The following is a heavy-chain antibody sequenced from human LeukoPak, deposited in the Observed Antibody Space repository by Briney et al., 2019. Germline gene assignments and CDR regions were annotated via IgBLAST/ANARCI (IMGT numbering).Heavy chain of an antibody. D-gene: IGHD7-27*01. J-gene: IGHJ6*03. Sequence: SETLSLTCAVSGGSIRSTSYYWGWIRQPPGKGLEWIGSIYYSGSTYYNPSLKSRVTIPLDTSKNEFSLKLSSVTAADTAVYYCARVTGQFYFYYYMDVWGKGTTVTVSS. CDR2: IYYSGST. CDR3: ARVTGQFYFYYYMDV. V-gene: IGHV4-39*07. CDR1: GGSIRSTSYY.